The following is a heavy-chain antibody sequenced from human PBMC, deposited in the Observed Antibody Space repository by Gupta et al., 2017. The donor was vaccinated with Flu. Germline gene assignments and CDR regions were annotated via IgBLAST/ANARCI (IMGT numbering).Heavy chain of an antibody. D-gene: IGHD3-16*01. J-gene: IGHJ6*02. Sequence: QVQLVQSGAEVKKPGSSVKVSCKASGGTFSSYTISWVRQAPGQGLEWMGRIIPILGIANYAQKFQGRVTITADKSTSTAYMELSRLRSEDTAVYYCATHPGRGGAGYGMDVWGQGTTVTVYS. V-gene: IGHV1-69*02. CDR2: IIPILGIA. CDR3: ATHPGRGGAGYGMDV. CDR1: GGTFSSYT.